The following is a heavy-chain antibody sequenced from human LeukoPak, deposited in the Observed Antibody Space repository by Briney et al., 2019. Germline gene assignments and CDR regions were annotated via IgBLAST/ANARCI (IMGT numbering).Heavy chain of an antibody. CDR2: IYSGGST. V-gene: IGHV3-66*01. J-gene: IGHJ4*02. CDR3: ARLWFGEYTFDY. CDR1: GFTVSSNY. Sequence: GGSLRLSCAASGFTVSSNYMSWVRQAPGKGLEWVSVIYSGGSTYYADSVKGRFTISRDNSKNTLYLQMNSLRAEDTAVYYCARLWFGEYTFDYWGQGTLVAVSS. D-gene: IGHD3-10*01.